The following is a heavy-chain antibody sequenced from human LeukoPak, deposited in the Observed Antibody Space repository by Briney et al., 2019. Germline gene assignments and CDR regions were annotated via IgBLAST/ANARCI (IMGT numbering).Heavy chain of an antibody. CDR2: IKQDGSEK. J-gene: IGHJ3*02. CDR1: GFTFSRYW. CDR3: ARDQFWTEGSDAFDI. D-gene: IGHD3/OR15-3a*01. V-gene: IGHV3-7*01. Sequence: GGTLRLSCAASGFTFSRYWMSWARQAPGKGLEWVANIKQDGSEKYYVDSVKGRFTISRDNAKNSLYLQMNSLRAEDTAVYYCARDQFWTEGSDAFDIWGQGTMVTVSS.